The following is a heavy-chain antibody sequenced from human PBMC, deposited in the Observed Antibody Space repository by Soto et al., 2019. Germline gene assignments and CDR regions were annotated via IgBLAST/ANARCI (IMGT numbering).Heavy chain of an antibody. CDR3: ARDLYDFWSGYYRGEYYYYYGMDV. J-gene: IGHJ6*02. CDR2: ISYDGSNK. D-gene: IGHD3-3*01. Sequence: PGGSLRLSCAASGFTFSSYAMHWVRQAPGKGLEWVAVISYDGSNKYYADSVKGRFTISRDNSENTLYLQMNSLRAEDTAVYYCARDLYDFWSGYYRGEYYYYYGMDVWGQGTTVTAP. CDR1: GFTFSSYA. V-gene: IGHV3-30-3*01.